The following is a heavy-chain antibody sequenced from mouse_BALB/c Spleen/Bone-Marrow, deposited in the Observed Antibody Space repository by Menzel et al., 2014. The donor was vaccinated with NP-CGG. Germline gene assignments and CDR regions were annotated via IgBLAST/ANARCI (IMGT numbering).Heavy chain of an antibody. Sequence: EVKLVESGGGLAQPGGSLRLSCATSGFTFSDFYMEWVRQPPGKRLKWIAASRNKANDYTTEYSASVRGRFIVSRDTSQSILYLQMNSLRAEAAAIYYCARDPRWLLAMDNWGQGTSVTIPS. CDR3: ARDPRWLLAMDN. CDR1: GFTFSDFY. J-gene: IGHJ4*01. CDR2: SRNKANDYTT. V-gene: IGHV7-1*02. D-gene: IGHD2-3*01.